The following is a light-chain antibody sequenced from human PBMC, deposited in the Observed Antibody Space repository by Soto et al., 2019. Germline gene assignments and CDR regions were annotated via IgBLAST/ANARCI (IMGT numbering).Light chain of an antibody. CDR1: QSVGSS. CDR2: GAS. CDR3: QQYYNWPPRIT. V-gene: IGKV3-15*01. Sequence: EIVLTQSPATLSLSPGERATLSCRVSQSVGSSLAWYQQKPGQAPRLLIYGASTRASGLPARFSGSGSGTEFTLTISSLQSPDFAVYYWQQYYNWPPRITFGQGTRLEIK. J-gene: IGKJ5*01.